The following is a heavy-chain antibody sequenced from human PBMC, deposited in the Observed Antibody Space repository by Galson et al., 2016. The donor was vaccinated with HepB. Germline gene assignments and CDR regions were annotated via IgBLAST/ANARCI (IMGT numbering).Heavy chain of an antibody. Sequence: SLRLSCAASGFSFRNYGMHWVRQAPGTGLDWVSAISDDGTNKYYADSVKGRFTISRDNSKNTLSLQMNSLRAEDTAVYYCVAGKEYFQHWGQGTLVTVSS. D-gene: IGHD6-19*01. CDR2: ISDDGTNK. CDR1: GFSFRNYG. V-gene: IGHV3-30*03. J-gene: IGHJ1*01. CDR3: VAGKEYFQH.